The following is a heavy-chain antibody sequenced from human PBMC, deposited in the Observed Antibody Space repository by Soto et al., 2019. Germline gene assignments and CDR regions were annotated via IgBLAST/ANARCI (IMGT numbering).Heavy chain of an antibody. J-gene: IGHJ5*02. V-gene: IGHV4-31*03. CDR3: ASAPAP. Sequence: QVQLQESGPGLVKPSQTLSLTCTVSGGSISSGCYHWSWVRQHPGKGLEWIGYIYYSGNTYYNPYLKTRVKISVDASKNHLSLKLSSVPAADTAVYYCASAPAPWGQGTLVTVSS. CDR2: IYYSGNT. CDR1: GGSISSGCYH.